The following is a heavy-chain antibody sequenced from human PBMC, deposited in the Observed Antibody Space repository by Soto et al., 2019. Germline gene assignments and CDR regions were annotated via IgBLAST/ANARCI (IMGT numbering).Heavy chain of an antibody. CDR1: GFTFSSYA. V-gene: IGHV3-23*01. CDR3: AKAGDYSLYYYYYYMDV. Sequence: GGSLRLSCAASGFTFSSYAMSWVRQAPGKGLEWVSAISGSGGSTYYADSVKGRFTISRDDSKNTLYLQMNSLRAEDTAVYYCAKAGDYSLYYYYYYMDVWGKGTTVTVSS. J-gene: IGHJ6*03. CDR2: ISGSGGST. D-gene: IGHD4-17*01.